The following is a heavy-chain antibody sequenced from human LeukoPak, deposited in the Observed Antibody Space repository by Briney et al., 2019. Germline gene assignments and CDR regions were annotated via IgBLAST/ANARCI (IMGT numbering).Heavy chain of an antibody. J-gene: IGHJ4*02. V-gene: IGHV4-38-2*02. CDR3: AREVPSLGELSLFHDY. D-gene: IGHD3-16*02. CDR1: GYSISSGYY. CDR2: IYHSGST. Sequence: SETLSLTCTVSGYSISSGYYWGWIRQPPGKGLEWIGSIYHSGSTYYNPSLKSRVTISVDASKNQFSLKLSSVTAADTAVYYCAREVPSLGELSLFHDYWGQGTLVTVSS.